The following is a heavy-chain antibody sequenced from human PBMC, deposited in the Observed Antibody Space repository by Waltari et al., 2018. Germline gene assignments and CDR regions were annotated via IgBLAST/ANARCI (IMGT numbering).Heavy chain of an antibody. CDR2: ITSSSGNI. V-gene: IGHV3-48*03. D-gene: IGHD5-18*01. CDR3: ARYLRGYSFDY. CDR1: GFTFSNYE. J-gene: IGHJ4*02. Sequence: EVQLVESGGGLVQPGGSLRLSCAASGFTFSNYEMNWVRQAPGKGLDWVSYITSSSGNILYADSVKGRFSISRDNAKNSLYLQMNSLRAEDTAVYYCARYLRGYSFDYWGQGTLVTVSS.